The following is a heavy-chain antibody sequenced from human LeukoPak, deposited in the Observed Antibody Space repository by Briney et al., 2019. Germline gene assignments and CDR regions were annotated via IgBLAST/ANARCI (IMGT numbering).Heavy chain of an antibody. V-gene: IGHV3-33*08. J-gene: IGHJ4*02. CDR2: IWYDGSNK. Sequence: GGSLRLSCAASGFTFSSYAMSWVRQAPGKGLEWVAVIWYDGSNKYYADSVKGRFTISRDNSKNTLYLQMNSLRAEDTAVYYCVSLLSDYGDNRVHWGQGTLVTVSS. D-gene: IGHD4-23*01. CDR3: VSLLSDYGDNRVH. CDR1: GFTFSSYA.